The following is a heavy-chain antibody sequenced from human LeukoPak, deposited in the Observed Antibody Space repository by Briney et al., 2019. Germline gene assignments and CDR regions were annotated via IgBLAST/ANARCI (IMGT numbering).Heavy chain of an antibody. V-gene: IGHV3-23*01. CDR3: ARDIVVVVAATQTDYYGMDV. D-gene: IGHD2-15*01. J-gene: IGHJ6*02. CDR1: GFTFSSYA. CDR2: ISGSGGST. Sequence: QPGGSLRLSCAASGFTFSSYAMSWVRQAPGKGLEWVSAISGSGGSTYYADSVKGRFTISRDNAKNSLYLQMNSLRAEDTAVYYCARDIVVVVAATQTDYYGMDVWGQGTTVTVSS.